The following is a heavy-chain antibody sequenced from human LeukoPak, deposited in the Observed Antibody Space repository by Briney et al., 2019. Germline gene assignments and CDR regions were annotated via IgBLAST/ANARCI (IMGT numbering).Heavy chain of an antibody. D-gene: IGHD2-15*01. J-gene: IGHJ3*02. CDR3: ARSVAKKDTLGPGSAFDI. V-gene: IGHV4-4*02. CDR2: IYHSGST. CDR1: GGSISSSNW. Sequence: RPSGTLSLTCAVSGGSISSSNWWSWVRQPPGKGLEWIGEIYHSGSTNYNPSLKSRVTISVDKSKNQFSLKLSSVTAADTAVYYCARSVAKKDTLGPGSAFDIWGQGIMVTVSS.